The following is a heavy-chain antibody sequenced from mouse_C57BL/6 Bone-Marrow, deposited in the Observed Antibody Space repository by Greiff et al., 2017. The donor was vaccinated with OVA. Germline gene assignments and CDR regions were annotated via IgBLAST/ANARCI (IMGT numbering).Heavy chain of an antibody. V-gene: IGHV5-9-1*02. J-gene: IGHJ2*01. CDR3: TRAGSAYYYGRRLDY. D-gene: IGHD1-1*01. Sequence: EVQGVESGEGLVKPGGSLKLSCAASGFTFSSYAMSWVRQTPEKRLEWVAYISSGGDYIYYADTVKGRFTISRDNARNTLYLQMSSLKSEDTAMYYCTRAGSAYYYGRRLDYWGQGTTLTVSA. CDR1: GFTFSSYA. CDR2: ISSGGDYI.